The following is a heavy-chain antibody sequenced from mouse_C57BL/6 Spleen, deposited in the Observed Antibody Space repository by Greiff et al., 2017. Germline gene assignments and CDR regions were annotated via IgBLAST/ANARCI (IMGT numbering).Heavy chain of an antibody. CDR3: ARHNYYGNAMDY. D-gene: IGHD2-1*01. CDR2: IWSDRST. V-gene: IGHV2-6-1*01. Sequence: QVQLKESGPGLVAPSQSLSITCTVSGFSLTSYGVHWVRQPPGKGLEWLVVIWSDRSTTYNSALKSRLSISKDNSKSQVFLKMNSLQTDDTAMYYCARHNYYGNAMDYWGQGTSVTVSS. CDR1: GFSLTSYG. J-gene: IGHJ4*01.